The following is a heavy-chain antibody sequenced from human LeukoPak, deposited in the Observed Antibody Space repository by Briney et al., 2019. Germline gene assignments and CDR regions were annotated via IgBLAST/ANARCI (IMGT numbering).Heavy chain of an antibody. J-gene: IGHJ2*01. Sequence: GGSLRLSCAASGFTFNRYWMHWVRQVPGKGLGWVSRINSDGSSTTYADSVKGRFTISRDNARNTLYLQMNSLRAEDSAVYYCARTGITRNWYFDLWGRGTLVTVSS. V-gene: IGHV3-74*01. CDR1: GFTFNRYW. CDR2: INSDGSST. CDR3: ARTGITRNWYFDL. D-gene: IGHD1-14*01.